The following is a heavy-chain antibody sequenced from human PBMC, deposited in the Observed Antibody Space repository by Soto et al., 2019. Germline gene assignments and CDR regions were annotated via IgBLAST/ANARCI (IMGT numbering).Heavy chain of an antibody. Sequence: SETLSLTCAVYGGSFIGYYWSWIRQPPGKGLEWIGEINHSGSTNYNPSLKSRVTISVDTSKNQFSLKLSSVTAADTAVYYCASVGDGYKVDYWGQGTLVTVS. CDR3: ASVGDGYKVDY. CDR2: INHSGST. CDR1: GGSFIGYY. D-gene: IGHD1-26*01. J-gene: IGHJ4*02. V-gene: IGHV4-34*01.